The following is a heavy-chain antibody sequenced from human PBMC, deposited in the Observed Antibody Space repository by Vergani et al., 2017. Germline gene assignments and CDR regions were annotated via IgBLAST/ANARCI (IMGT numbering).Heavy chain of an antibody. Sequence: EVQLLESGGGLVQPGGSLRLSCAASGFTFSSYAMSGFRQAPGKGLGWVSAISGSGGSKYYADSVKGRFTISRDNSKNTLYLQMNSLRAEDTAVYYCAKAGIVVPAAITGIRAYYYYYMDVWGKGTTVTVSS. D-gene: IGHD2-2*01. CDR2: ISGSGGSK. V-gene: IGHV3-23*01. J-gene: IGHJ6*03. CDR3: AKAGIVVPAAITGIRAYYYYYMDV. CDR1: GFTFSSYA.